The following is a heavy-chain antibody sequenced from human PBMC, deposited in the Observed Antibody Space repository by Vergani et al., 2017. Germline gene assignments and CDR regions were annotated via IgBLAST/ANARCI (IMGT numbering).Heavy chain of an antibody. Sequence: EVQLLESGGGLVQPGGSLRLSCAASGFTFSSYAMSWVRQAPGKGLEWVSAISGSGGSTYYADSVKGRFTISRDNSKNTLYLQMNSLRAEDTAVYYCAREEGSSGYHPPHWFDPWGQGTLVTVSS. J-gene: IGHJ5*02. CDR3: AREEGSSGYHPPHWFDP. V-gene: IGHV3-23*01. D-gene: IGHD3-22*01. CDR2: ISGSGGST. CDR1: GFTFSSYA.